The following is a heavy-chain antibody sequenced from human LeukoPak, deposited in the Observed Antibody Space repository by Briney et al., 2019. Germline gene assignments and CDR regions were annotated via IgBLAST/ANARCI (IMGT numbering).Heavy chain of an antibody. Sequence: SETLSLTCAVYGGSFSGYYWSWIRQPPGKGLEWIGETNHSGSTNYNPSLKSRVTISVDTSKNQFSLKLSSVTAADTAVYYCARKSVGATRPALDYWGQGTLVTVSS. V-gene: IGHV4-34*01. CDR3: ARKSVGATRPALDY. D-gene: IGHD1-26*01. CDR2: TNHSGST. CDR1: GGSFSGYY. J-gene: IGHJ4*02.